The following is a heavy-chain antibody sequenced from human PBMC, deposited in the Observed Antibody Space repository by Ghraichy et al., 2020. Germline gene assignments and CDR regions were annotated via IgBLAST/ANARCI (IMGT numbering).Heavy chain of an antibody. V-gene: IGHV3-53*01. CDR1: GFTVSSNY. D-gene: IGHD3/OR15-3a*01. CDR3: ARDHGSNFDY. J-gene: IGHJ4*02. CDR2: IYSGGST. Sequence: GEALNISCAASGFTVSSNYMSWVRQAPGKGLEWVSVIYSGGSTYYADSVKGRFTISRDNSKNTLYLQMNSLRAEDTAVYYCARDHGSNFDYWGQGTLVTVSS.